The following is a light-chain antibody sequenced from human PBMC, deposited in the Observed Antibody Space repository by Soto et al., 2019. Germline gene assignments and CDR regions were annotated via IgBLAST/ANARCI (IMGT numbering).Light chain of an antibody. V-gene: IGKV3-20*01. CDR3: QQYGILWT. Sequence: ALTQSPVTLSSSPCEIATLSCRASQSVSSYYLAWYQQKPGQAPRLLIYAASSRATGTPDRFSGSGSGTDFTLTISRLEPEDFAVYYCQQYGILWTFGQGTKVDIK. CDR2: AAS. CDR1: QSVSSYY. J-gene: IGKJ1*01.